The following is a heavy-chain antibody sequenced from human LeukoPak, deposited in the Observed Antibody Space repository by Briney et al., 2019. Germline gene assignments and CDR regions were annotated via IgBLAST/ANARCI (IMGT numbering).Heavy chain of an antibody. V-gene: IGHV3-21*01. Sequence: GGSLRLSCAAYGFTFSSYSMNWVRQAPGKGLEWVSSISSSSSYIYYADSVKGRFTISRDNAENSLYLQMNSLRAEDTAVYYCARDIAYCGGDCYSGYFQHWGQGTLVTVSS. CDR3: ARDIAYCGGDCYSGYFQH. D-gene: IGHD2-21*01. CDR2: ISSSSSYI. J-gene: IGHJ1*01. CDR1: GFTFSSYS.